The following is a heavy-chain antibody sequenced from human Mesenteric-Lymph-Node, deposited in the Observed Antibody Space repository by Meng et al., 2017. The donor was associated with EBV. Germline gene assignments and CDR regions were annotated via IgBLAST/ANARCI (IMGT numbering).Heavy chain of an antibody. CDR3: ARRIVVVTSNWFDP. Sequence: VQLVPSGAGVKKPGASVKVSCKVSGFTLTELSIHWVRQPPGKGLEWMGGFDPEDDERIYAQKFRGRLTMTEDTSTDTAYMELSSLKSEDTAVYYCARRIVVVTSNWFDPWGQGTLVTVSS. D-gene: IGHD3-22*01. CDR1: GFTLTELS. CDR2: FDPEDDER. J-gene: IGHJ5*02. V-gene: IGHV1-24*01.